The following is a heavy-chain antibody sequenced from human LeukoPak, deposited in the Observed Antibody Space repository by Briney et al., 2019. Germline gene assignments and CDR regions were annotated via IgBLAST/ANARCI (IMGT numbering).Heavy chain of an antibody. CDR2: ISYDGSNK. V-gene: IGHV3-30-3*01. CDR1: GFTFSSYA. Sequence: GGSLRLSCAASGFTFSSYAMHWVRQAPGKGLEWVAVISYDGSNKYYADSVKGRFIISRDNAKNALFLEMNSLRAEDTAVYYCARDKNFQQLRDWFDPWGQGTLVTVSS. CDR3: ARDKNFQQLRDWFDP. D-gene: IGHD6-13*01. J-gene: IGHJ5*02.